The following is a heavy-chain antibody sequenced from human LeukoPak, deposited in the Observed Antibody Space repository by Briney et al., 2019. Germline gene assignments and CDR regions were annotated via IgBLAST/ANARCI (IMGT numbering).Heavy chain of an antibody. V-gene: IGHV3-7*01. CDR1: GFTFSSYW. CDR3: ARGHTEYSYGLYYYYYYYMDV. J-gene: IGHJ6*03. Sequence: GGSLRLSCAASGFTFSSYWMSWVHQAPGKGLEWVANIKQDGSEKYYVDSVKGRFTISRDNAKNSLYLQMNSLRAEDTAVYYCARGHTEYSYGLYYYYYYYMDVRGKGTTVTVSS. D-gene: IGHD5-18*01. CDR2: IKQDGSEK.